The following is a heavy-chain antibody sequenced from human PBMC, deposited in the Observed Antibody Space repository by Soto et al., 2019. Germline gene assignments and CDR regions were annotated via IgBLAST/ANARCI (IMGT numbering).Heavy chain of an antibody. CDR1: GFTFSSYA. V-gene: IGHV3-23*01. CDR3: AKDDEDYYDSSGYYPVDY. J-gene: IGHJ4*02. D-gene: IGHD3-22*01. CDR2: ISGSGGST. Sequence: GGSLRLSCAASGFTFSSYAMSWVRQAPGKGLEWVSAISGSGGSTYYADSVKGRFTISRDNSKNTLYLQMNSLRAEDTAVYYCAKDDEDYYDSSGYYPVDYWGQGTLVTVSS.